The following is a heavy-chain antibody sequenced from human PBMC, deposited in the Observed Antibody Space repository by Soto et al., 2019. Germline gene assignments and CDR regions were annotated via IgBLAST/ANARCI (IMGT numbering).Heavy chain of an antibody. D-gene: IGHD3-3*01. CDR1: GGSISSGGYY. CDR2: IYYSGST. CDR3: ARDQVVIIPTYYYYGMGV. Sequence: NPSETLSLTCTVSGGSISSGGYYWSWIRQHPGKGLEWIGYIYYSGSTYYNPSLKSRVTISVDTSKNQFSLKLSSVTAADTAVYYCARDQVVIIPTYYYYGMGVWGQGTTVTVSS. J-gene: IGHJ6*02. V-gene: IGHV4-31*03.